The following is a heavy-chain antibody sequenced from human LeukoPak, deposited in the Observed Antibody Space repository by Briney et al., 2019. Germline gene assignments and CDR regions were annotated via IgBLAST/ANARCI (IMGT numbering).Heavy chain of an antibody. CDR3: AKDAAGPEY. V-gene: IGHV3-23*01. CDR2: ISASGGDT. J-gene: IGHJ4*02. Sequence: GGSLRLSCAASGFTFSSYSMSWVRQAPGKGLDWVSGISASGGDTWYPDSVKGRFTISRDNSKNTLFLQMSSLRVEDTAMYYCAKDAAGPEYWGQGTLVTVSS. CDR1: GFTFSSYS. D-gene: IGHD6-13*01.